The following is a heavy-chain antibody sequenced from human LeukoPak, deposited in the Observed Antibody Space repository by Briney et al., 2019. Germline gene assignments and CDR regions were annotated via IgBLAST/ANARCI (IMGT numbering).Heavy chain of an antibody. CDR2: MNPNSGNT. V-gene: IGHV1-8*01. J-gene: IGHJ6*03. CDR3: ARALSWTTESYYYMDV. Sequence: ASVKVSCKASGYTFTSYDINWVRQATGQGLEWMGWMNPNSGNTGCAQKFQGRVIMTKNTSITTAYMDLNNLKSEDTAVYYCARALSWTTESYYYMDVWGKGTTVTVSS. CDR1: GYTFTSYD. D-gene: IGHD3/OR15-3a*01.